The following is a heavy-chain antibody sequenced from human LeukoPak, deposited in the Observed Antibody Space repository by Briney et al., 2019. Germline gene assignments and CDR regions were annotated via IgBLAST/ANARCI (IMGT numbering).Heavy chain of an antibody. CDR2: INSDGSST. CDR3: AKDWRFGEFSDY. D-gene: IGHD3-10*01. CDR1: GFTFSSYW. Sequence: GGSLRLSCAASGFTFSSYWMHWVRQAPGKGLVWVSRINSDGSSTSYADSVKGRFTIFRDNAKNSLYLQMNSLRVEDTAVYYCAKDWRFGEFSDYWGQGTLVTVSS. V-gene: IGHV3-74*01. J-gene: IGHJ4*02.